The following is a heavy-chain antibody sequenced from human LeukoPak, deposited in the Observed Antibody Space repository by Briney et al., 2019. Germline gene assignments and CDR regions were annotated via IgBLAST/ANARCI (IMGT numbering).Heavy chain of an antibody. D-gene: IGHD3-22*01. Sequence: GGSLRLSCAAPGFTFSSYDMHWVRQATGKGLEWVSAIGTAGGTYYPGSVKGRFTISRENAKNSLYLQMNSLRAGDTAVYYCARALPGHSSGYYYGDWYFDLWGRGTLVTVSS. J-gene: IGHJ2*01. CDR2: IGTAGGT. CDR3: ARALPGHSSGYYYGDWYFDL. CDR1: GFTFSSYD. V-gene: IGHV3-13*01.